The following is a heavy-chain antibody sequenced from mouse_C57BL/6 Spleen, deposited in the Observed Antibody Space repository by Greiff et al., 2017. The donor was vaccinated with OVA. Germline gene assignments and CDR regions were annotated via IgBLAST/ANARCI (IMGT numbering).Heavy chain of an antibody. V-gene: IGHV1-64*01. CDR1: GYTFTSYW. Sequence: QVQLQQSGAELVKPGASVKLSCKASGYTFTSYWMHWVKQRPGQGLEWIGMIHPNSGSTNYNEKFKSKATLTVDKSSSTAYMQLSSLTSEDSAVYYCAREVTTVVATDYFDYWGQGTTLTVSS. CDR2: IHPNSGST. D-gene: IGHD1-1*01. CDR3: AREVTTVVATDYFDY. J-gene: IGHJ2*01.